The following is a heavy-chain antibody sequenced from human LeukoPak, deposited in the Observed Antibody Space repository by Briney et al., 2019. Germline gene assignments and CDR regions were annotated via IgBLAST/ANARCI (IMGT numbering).Heavy chain of an antibody. V-gene: IGHV4-34*01. CDR1: GGSFSGYY. Sequence: PSETLSLTCAVYGGSFSGYYWSWIRQPPGKGLEWIGEINHSGSTNYNPSLKSRVTISVDTSKNQFSLKLSSVTAADTAVYYCARGVKGDSSSWYLFDYWGQGTLVTVSS. J-gene: IGHJ4*02. D-gene: IGHD6-13*01. CDR2: INHSGST. CDR3: ARGVKGDSSSWYLFDY.